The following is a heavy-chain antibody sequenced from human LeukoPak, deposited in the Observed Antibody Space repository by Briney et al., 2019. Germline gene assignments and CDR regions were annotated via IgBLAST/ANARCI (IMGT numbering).Heavy chain of an antibody. V-gene: IGHV4-59*01. Sequence: SETLSLTCTVSGGSISSYYWSWIRQPPGKGLEWIGYIYYSGSTNYNPSLKSRVTISVDTSKNQFSLKLSSVTAADTAVYYCARVGGIQLWLFDHWGQGTLVTVSS. CDR3: ARVGGIQLWLFDH. CDR1: GGSISSYY. D-gene: IGHD5-18*01. J-gene: IGHJ4*02. CDR2: IYYSGST.